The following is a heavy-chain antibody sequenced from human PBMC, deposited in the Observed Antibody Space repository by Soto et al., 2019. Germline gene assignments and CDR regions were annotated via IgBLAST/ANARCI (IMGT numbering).Heavy chain of an antibody. V-gene: IGHV1-46*01. CDR2: INPSGGST. CDR1: GYTFTSYY. CDR3: ANRFYYHGMDV. Sequence: ASVKVSCKASGYTFTSYYMHWVRQAPGQGLEWMGIINPSGGSTSYAQKFQGRVTMTRNTSISTAYMELSSLRSEDTAVYYCANRFYYHGMDVWGQGTTVTVSS. J-gene: IGHJ6*02.